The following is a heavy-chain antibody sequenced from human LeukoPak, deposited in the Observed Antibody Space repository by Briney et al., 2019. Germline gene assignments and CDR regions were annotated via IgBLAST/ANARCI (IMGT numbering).Heavy chain of an antibody. CDR3: ARAGVGRYFDWLPQNPYYYGMDV. Sequence: PGGSLRLSCAASGFTVSSNYMSWVRQAPGKGLEWVSVIYSGGSTYYADSVKGRFTISRDNSKNTLYLQMNSLRAEDTAVYYCARAGVGRYFDWLPQNPYYYGMDVWGQGTTVTVSS. J-gene: IGHJ6*02. CDR2: IYSGGST. D-gene: IGHD3-9*01. V-gene: IGHV3-66*01. CDR1: GFTVSSNY.